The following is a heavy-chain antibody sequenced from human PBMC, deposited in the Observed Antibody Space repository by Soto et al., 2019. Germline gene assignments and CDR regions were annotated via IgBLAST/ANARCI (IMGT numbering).Heavy chain of an antibody. CDR3: TTDPITGADFDY. Sequence: GGSLRLSCAASGFTFSNAWMSWVRQAPGKGLEWVGRIKSKTDGGTTDYAAPVKGRFTITRDDSKNTLYLQMNSLKTEDTAVYYCTTDPITGADFDYWGQGTLVTVSS. D-gene: IGHD7-27*01. J-gene: IGHJ4*02. CDR2: IKSKTDGGTT. V-gene: IGHV3-15*01. CDR1: GFTFSNAW.